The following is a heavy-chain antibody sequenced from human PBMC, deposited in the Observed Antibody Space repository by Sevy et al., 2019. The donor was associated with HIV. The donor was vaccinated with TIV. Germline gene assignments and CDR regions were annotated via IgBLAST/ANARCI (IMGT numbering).Heavy chain of an antibody. CDR1: EFTFSSYA. D-gene: IGHD2-15*01. Sequence: GGSLRLSCSASEFTFSSYAMSWVRQAPGKGLEWVSSISGSGRFTYYADFVEGRFIISRDNSKNTLSVQMNSLRAEDTAVYYWAKGFCSGATCPRDYYYYGMDVWGQGTTVTVS. V-gene: IGHV3-23*01. CDR2: ISGSGRFT. CDR3: AKGFCSGATCPRDYYYYGMDV. J-gene: IGHJ6*02.